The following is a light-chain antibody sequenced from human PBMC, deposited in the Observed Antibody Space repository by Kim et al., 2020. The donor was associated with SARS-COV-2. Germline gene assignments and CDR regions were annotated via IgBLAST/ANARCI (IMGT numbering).Light chain of an antibody. CDR1: SSDVGGFNY. CDR3: SSYTASSTFV. CDR2: DVT. J-gene: IGLJ1*01. V-gene: IGLV2-14*04. Sequence: GQSITFSCTGTSSDVGGFNYVSWYQQHPGKAPRLLIYDVTKRPSGVSNRFSGSKSGNTASLTISGLQAEDEGDYYCSSYTASSTFVFGTGTKVTVL.